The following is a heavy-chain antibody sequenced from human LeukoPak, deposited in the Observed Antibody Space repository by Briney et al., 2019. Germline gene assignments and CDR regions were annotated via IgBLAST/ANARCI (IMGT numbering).Heavy chain of an antibody. CDR1: GVSISSYY. CDR2: IYYSGST. V-gene: IGHV4-59*01. CDR3: ARGTYYGYFTWYSSFDH. Sequence: KPSETLSLTCTVSGVSISSYYWSWIRQPPGKGLEWIGYIYYSGSTNYNPSLKSRVTLSVDTSKNQFSLQLSSLTAVDPAVYYCARGTYYGYFTWYSSFDHLGQGTLVTGSP. D-gene: IGHD3-9*01. J-gene: IGHJ4*02.